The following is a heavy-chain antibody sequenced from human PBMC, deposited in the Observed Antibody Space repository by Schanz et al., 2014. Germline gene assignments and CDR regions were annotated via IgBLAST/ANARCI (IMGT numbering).Heavy chain of an antibody. Sequence: EVQLLESGGGLVQPGGSLRLSCAASGFTFSTSAMSWVRQVPGKGLEWVSAILGLASTTYYADSVKGRFTISRDNSKNLLYLQMNSLRVEDTAVYFCVSQTGSPNYWGQGTLVTVSS. CDR1: GFTFSTSA. J-gene: IGHJ4*02. CDR3: VSQTGSPNY. CDR2: ILGLASTT. D-gene: IGHD6-13*01. V-gene: IGHV3-23*01.